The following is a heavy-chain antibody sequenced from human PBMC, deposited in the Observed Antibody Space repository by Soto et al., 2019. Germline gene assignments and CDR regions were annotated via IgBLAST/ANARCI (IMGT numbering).Heavy chain of an antibody. J-gene: IGHJ4*02. CDR1: GYTFTSYG. CDR3: ARHVISWGVNDFWSGYHQGYFDY. V-gene: IGHV1-18*01. CDR2: ISAYNGNT. D-gene: IGHD3-3*01. Sequence: ASVKVSCKASGYTFTSYGISWVRQAPGQGLEWMGWISAYNGNTNYAQKLQGRVTMTTDTSTSTAYMELRSLRSDDTAVYYCARHVISWGVNDFWSGYHQGYFDYWGQGTLVTVSS.